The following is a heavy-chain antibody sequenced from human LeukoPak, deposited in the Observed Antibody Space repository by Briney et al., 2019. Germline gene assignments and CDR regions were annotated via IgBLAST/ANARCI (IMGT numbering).Heavy chain of an antibody. CDR2: IYYSGST. Sequence: SETLSLTCTVSGGSISSYYWSWIRQPPGKGLEWIGYIYYSGSTNYNPSLKSRLTISLDTSKNQFSLKLTSVTAADTAVYYCARDRNLLRGVIGYAFDIWGQGTLVTVSS. V-gene: IGHV4-59*01. CDR3: ARDRNLLRGVIGYAFDI. D-gene: IGHD3-10*01. J-gene: IGHJ3*02. CDR1: GGSISSYY.